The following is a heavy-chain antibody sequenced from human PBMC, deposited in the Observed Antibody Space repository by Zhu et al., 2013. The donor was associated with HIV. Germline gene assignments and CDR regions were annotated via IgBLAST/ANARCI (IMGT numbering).Heavy chain of an antibody. D-gene: IGHD6-13*01. CDR3: ARVDGIPLGAQRQLLDY. CDR1: GYTLTGYY. CDR2: INPNTGVT. Sequence: TSVKVSCKTSGYTLTGYYMHWVRQAPGQGLEWMGWINPNTGVTNYTQKFQGRVTMTRDTSISTAYMELSRLRSDDTAVYYCARVDGIPLGAQRQLLDYWGQGTLVTVSS. V-gene: IGHV1-2*02. J-gene: IGHJ4*02.